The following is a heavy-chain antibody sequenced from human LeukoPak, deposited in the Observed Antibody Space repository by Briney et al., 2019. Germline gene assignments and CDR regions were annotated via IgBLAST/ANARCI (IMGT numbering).Heavy chain of an antibody. CDR1: GYSFSSYW. CDR2: IYPGDSDT. V-gene: IGHV5-51*01. Sequence: GESLKISRKGPGYSFSSYWIGWVRQMPGKGLEWMGIIYPGDSDTRYSPSFQGHVTISADKSISTVYLQWNTLKASDTAVYYCARPGLNYYYDTSGFPYWGQGTLVTVSS. J-gene: IGHJ4*02. CDR3: ARPGLNYYYDTSGFPY. D-gene: IGHD3-22*01.